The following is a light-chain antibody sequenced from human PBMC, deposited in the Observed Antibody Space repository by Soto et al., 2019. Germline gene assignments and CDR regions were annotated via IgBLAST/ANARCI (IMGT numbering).Light chain of an antibody. Sequence: QSALTQPASVSGSPGQSLTISCTGTSSDVGGFNYVSWYPQHPGKAPQLMIYDVTNRPSGVSYRFSGSKSGNTASLTISGLQAEDEADYYCNSYASSSTYVFGTGTKLTVL. J-gene: IGLJ1*01. CDR3: NSYASSSTYV. CDR1: SSDVGGFNY. V-gene: IGLV2-14*03. CDR2: DVT.